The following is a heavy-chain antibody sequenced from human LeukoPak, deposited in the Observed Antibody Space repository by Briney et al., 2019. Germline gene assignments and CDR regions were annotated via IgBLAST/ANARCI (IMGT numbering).Heavy chain of an antibody. D-gene: IGHD3-22*01. CDR2: IKQDGSEK. Sequence: GGSLRLSCAASGFTFNSYWMSWVRQAPGKGLEWVANIKQDGSEKYYVDSVKGRFTISRDNAKNSLYLQMKSLRAEDTAVYYCAGFWIGSGSFVDDYYMDVWGKGTTVTVSS. CDR1: GFTFNSYW. J-gene: IGHJ6*03. V-gene: IGHV3-7*01. CDR3: AGFWIGSGSFVDDYYMDV.